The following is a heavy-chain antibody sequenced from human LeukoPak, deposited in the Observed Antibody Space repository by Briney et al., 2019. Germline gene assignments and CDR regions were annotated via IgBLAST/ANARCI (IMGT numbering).Heavy chain of an antibody. CDR3: ARDRKRTMVRGVIINRFGAFDI. Sequence: SETLSLTCTVSGGSISSYYWSWIRQPPGKGLEWIGYIYYSGSTNYNPSLKSRVTISVDTSKNQFSLKLSSVTAADTAVYYCARDRKRTMVRGVIINRFGAFDIWGQGTMVTVSS. D-gene: IGHD3-10*01. V-gene: IGHV4-59*12. J-gene: IGHJ3*02. CDR1: GGSISSYY. CDR2: IYYSGST.